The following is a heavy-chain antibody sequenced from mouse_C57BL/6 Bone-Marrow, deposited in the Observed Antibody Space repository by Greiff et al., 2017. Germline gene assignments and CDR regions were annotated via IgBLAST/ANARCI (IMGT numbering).Heavy chain of an antibody. Sequence: EVQRVESGGDLVKPGGSLKLSCAASGFTFSSYGMSWVRQTPDKRLEWVATISSGGSYTYYPDSVKGRFTISRDNAKNTLYLQMSSLKSEDTAMYYCARRPWFAYWGQGTLVTVSA. J-gene: IGHJ3*01. V-gene: IGHV5-6*01. CDR3: ARRPWFAY. CDR1: GFTFSSYG. CDR2: ISSGGSYT.